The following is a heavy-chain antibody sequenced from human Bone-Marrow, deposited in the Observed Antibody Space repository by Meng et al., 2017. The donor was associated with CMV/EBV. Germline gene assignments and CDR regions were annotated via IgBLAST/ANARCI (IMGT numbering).Heavy chain of an antibody. Sequence: GESLKISCAASGFTFSSYAMHWVRQAPGKGLEWVAVISYDGCNKYYADSVKGRFTISRDNSKNTLYLQMNSLRAEDTAVYYCARVEGGSYYAYYYHGMAVWGQGTTVTCSS. V-gene: IGHV3-30-3*01. D-gene: IGHD1-26*01. CDR3: ARVEGGSYYAYYYHGMAV. J-gene: IGHJ6*01. CDR1: GFTFSSYA. CDR2: ISYDGCNK.